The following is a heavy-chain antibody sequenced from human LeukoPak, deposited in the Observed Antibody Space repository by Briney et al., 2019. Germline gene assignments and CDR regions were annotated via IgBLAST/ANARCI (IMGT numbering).Heavy chain of an antibody. CDR3: ARETNNRFDP. D-gene: IGHD1/OR15-1a*01. Sequence: RQVPGKXLEWMGIIYPGDSDTRYSPSFQGQVTISVDKSISTAYLQWSSLKASDTAVYYCARETNNRFDPWGQGTLVTVSS. V-gene: IGHV5-51*01. J-gene: IGHJ5*02. CDR2: IYPGDSDT.